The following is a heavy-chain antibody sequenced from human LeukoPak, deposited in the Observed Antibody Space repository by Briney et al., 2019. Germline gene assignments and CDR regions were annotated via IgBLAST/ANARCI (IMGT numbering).Heavy chain of an antibody. Sequence: SETLSLTCTVSGGSISSSSYYWGWIRQPPGKGLEWIGSIYYSGSTYYNPSLKSRVTISVDTSKNQFSLKLTSVTAADTAVYYCARSWFSTGPADYWGQGTLVTVSS. CDR3: ARSWFSTGPADY. V-gene: IGHV4-39*01. CDR2: IYYSGST. CDR1: GGSISSSSYY. D-gene: IGHD6-13*01. J-gene: IGHJ4*02.